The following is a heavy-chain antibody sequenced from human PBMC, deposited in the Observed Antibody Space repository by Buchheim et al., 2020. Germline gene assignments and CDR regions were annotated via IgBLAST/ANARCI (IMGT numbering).Heavy chain of an antibody. CDR3: ARVPPLGSCFDY. CDR1: GYTFTGYY. V-gene: IGHV1-2*02. CDR2: INPNSGGT. Sequence: QVQLVQSGAEVKKPGASVKVSCKASGYTFTGYYMHWVRQAPGQGLEWMGWINPNSGGTSYAQKFQGRVTMTRDTSTSTVYMELSSLRSEDTAVYYCARVPPLGSCFDYWGQGTL. D-gene: IGHD1-26*01. J-gene: IGHJ4*02.